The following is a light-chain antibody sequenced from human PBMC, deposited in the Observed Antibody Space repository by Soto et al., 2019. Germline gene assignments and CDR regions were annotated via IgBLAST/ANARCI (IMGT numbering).Light chain of an antibody. J-gene: IGLJ2*01. CDR2: DVS. CDR3: SSYTSSSTLVV. Sequence: QSALTQPASVSGSPGQSITISCTGTSSDVGGYKYVSWYQQHPGKAPKLMICDVSNRPSGVSNRFSGSKSGNTASLTISGLQAEDEADDYCSSYTSSSTLVVFGGGTKLTV. V-gene: IGLV2-14*01. CDR1: SSDVGGYKY.